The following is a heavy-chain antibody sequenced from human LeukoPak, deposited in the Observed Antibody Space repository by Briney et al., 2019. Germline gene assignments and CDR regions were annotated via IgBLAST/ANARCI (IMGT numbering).Heavy chain of an antibody. D-gene: IGHD3-10*01. V-gene: IGHV1-2*02. CDR1: GYTFTGYY. CDR3: ARVKTYYYGSGTPIGAFDI. CDR2: INPNSGGT. Sequence: GASVKVSCKASGYTFTGYYMHWVRQAPGQGLEWMGWINPNSGGTNYAQKFQGRVTMTRDTSISTAYMELSRLRSDDTAVYYCARVKTYYYGSGTPIGAFDIWGQGTMVTVSS. J-gene: IGHJ3*02.